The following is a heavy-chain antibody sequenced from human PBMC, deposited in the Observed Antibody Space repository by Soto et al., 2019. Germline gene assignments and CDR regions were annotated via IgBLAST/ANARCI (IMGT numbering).Heavy chain of an antibody. V-gene: IGHV3-48*03. CDR3: VSQPHWARPFES. Sequence: GGSLRLSCVGSGFLFRNYEMNWVRQAPGKGLEWLAHISTTGGHVSESDSVKGRFTISRDNTEHTLYLQMNSLRTEDTGVYYCVSQPHWARPFESWGQGTLVTVSS. CDR1: GFLFRNYE. D-gene: IGHD7-27*01. CDR2: ISTTGGHV. J-gene: IGHJ4*02.